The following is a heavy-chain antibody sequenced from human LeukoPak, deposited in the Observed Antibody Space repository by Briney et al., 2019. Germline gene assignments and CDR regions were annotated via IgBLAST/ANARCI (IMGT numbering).Heavy chain of an antibody. Sequence: PGGSLRLSCAASGFTFSSYEMSWVRQAPGKGLEWVSYISSSGSTIYYAGSVKGRFTISRDNAKNSLYLQMNSLRADDTAVYYCARDATWNDVRPFDYWGQGTLVTVSS. J-gene: IGHJ4*02. CDR2: ISSSGSTI. CDR3: ARDATWNDVRPFDY. CDR1: GFTFSSYE. V-gene: IGHV3-48*03. D-gene: IGHD1-1*01.